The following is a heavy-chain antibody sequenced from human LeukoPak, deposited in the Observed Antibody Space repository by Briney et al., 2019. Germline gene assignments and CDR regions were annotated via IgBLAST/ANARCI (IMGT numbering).Heavy chain of an antibody. CDR3: ARRNRIAVAGRPEY. CDR1: GGSFSGYY. CDR2: INHSGST. Sequence: SETLSLTCAVYGGSFSGYYWGWIRQPPGKGLEWIGEINHSGSTNYNPSLKSRVTISVDTSKNQFSLKLSSVTAADTAVYYCARRNRIAVAGRPEYWDQGTLVTVSS. V-gene: IGHV4-34*01. J-gene: IGHJ4*02. D-gene: IGHD6-19*01.